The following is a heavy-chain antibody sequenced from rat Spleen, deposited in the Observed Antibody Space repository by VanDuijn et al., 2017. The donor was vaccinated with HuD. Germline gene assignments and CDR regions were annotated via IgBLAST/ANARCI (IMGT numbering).Heavy chain of an antibody. D-gene: IGHD1-9*01. CDR1: GFTFSDYG. CDR2: ISYGDRSGHSST. Sequence: EVQLVESGGGLVQPGRSLKLSCAASGFTFSDYGMAWVRQGPTKGLEWVATISYGDRSGHSSTYYRDSVKGRFTISRDIAKSTLSLQMDSLRSEDTATYYCARRHYGYTDYFDYWGQGVMVTVSS. V-gene: IGHV5-29*01. J-gene: IGHJ2*01. CDR3: ARRHYGYTDYFDY.